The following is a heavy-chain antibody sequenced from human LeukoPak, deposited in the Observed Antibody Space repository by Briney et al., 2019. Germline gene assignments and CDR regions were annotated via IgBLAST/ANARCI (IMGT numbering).Heavy chain of an antibody. J-gene: IGHJ4*02. D-gene: IGHD5-12*01. Sequence: GGSLRLSCAASGLVFGKYAMAWVRQAPGKGLECVSLISDDSSFTYYLDSVKGRSTIFRDNSKNTLYLHMNSLKAEDTAVYYCAKGRCSGPGCDSFDYWGQGALVTVS. CDR1: GLVFGKYA. CDR2: ISDDSSFT. V-gene: IGHV3-23*01. CDR3: AKGRCSGPGCDSFDY.